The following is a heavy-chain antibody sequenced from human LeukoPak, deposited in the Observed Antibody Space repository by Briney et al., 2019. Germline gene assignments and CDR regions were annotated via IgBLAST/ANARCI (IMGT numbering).Heavy chain of an antibody. J-gene: IGHJ4*02. CDR2: ISSSGSTK. D-gene: IGHD1-26*01. V-gene: IGHV3-48*03. CDR1: GFAFSIYE. Sequence: PGGSLRLSCAASGFAFSIYEMNWVRQAPGRGLEWGSYISSSGSTKYYANSVKGRFTISRENAKKSLYLQMNSLRAEDTAVYYCASQSGSHLTDYWGQGAQVTVSS. CDR3: ASQSGSHLTDY.